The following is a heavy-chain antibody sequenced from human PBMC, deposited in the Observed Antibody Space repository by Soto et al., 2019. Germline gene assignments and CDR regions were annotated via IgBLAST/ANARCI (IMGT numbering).Heavy chain of an antibody. V-gene: IGHV3-7*01. CDR2: ISQDGSEK. J-gene: IGHJ4*02. CDR1: GFTFSSYG. D-gene: IGHD3-22*01. CDR3: ARDLPYDSSGYYGDY. Sequence: GGSLRLSCAASGFTFSSYGMHWVRQAPGKGLEWVANISQDGSEKYYVDSVKGRFTISRDNAKNSLYLQMNSLRAEDTAVYYCARDLPYDSSGYYGDYWGQGTLVTVSS.